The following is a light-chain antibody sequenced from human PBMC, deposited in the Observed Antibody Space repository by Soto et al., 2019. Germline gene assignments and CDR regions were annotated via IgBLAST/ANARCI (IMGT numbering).Light chain of an antibody. CDR2: AAT. CDR1: QSIYINS. J-gene: IGKJ4*01. V-gene: IGKV3-20*01. Sequence: EIVLTQSPGTLSLSPGERATLSCRASQSIYINSLAWYQHKRGQAPRLLIYAATVRATAVPDRFNGSGSGTDFALTISRLEPEDSAMYYCQQYNDWPLTFGGGTKVEIK. CDR3: QQYNDWPLT.